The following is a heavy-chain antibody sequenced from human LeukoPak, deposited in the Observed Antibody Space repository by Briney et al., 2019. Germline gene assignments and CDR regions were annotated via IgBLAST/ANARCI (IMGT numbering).Heavy chain of an antibody. J-gene: IGHJ3*02. CDR1: GYTFTSYY. D-gene: IGHD2-2*01. V-gene: IGHV1-46*01. CDR3: ARDVGCSSPSCYVDAFDI. Sequence: ASVKVSCKASGYTFTSYYMHWVRQAPGQGLGWMGIINPSGGSTSYARKFLGRVAMTRDTSTSTVYMEPPSLRSEGTAVYYCARDVGCSSPSCYVDAFDIWGQGTMVTVSS. CDR2: INPSGGST.